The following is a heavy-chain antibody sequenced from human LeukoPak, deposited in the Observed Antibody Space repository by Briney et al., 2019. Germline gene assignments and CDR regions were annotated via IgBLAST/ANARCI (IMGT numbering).Heavy chain of an antibody. D-gene: IGHD6-13*01. Sequence: SETLSLTCTVSGGSISSYYWSWIRQPAGKGLEWIGRIYTSGSTNYNPSLKSRVTMSVDTFKNQFSLKLSSVTAADTAVYYCAREIIAAADNNWFDPWGQGTLVTVSS. V-gene: IGHV4-4*07. CDR3: AREIIAAADNNWFDP. CDR2: IYTSGST. J-gene: IGHJ5*02. CDR1: GGSISSYY.